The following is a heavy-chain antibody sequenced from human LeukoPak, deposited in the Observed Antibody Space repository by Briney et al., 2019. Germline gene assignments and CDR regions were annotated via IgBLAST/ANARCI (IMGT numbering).Heavy chain of an antibody. D-gene: IGHD5-24*01. CDR2: IYYSGST. J-gene: IGHJ4*02. Sequence: SSETLSLTCTVSGGSISSYYWSWIRQPPGKGLEWIGYIYYSGSTNYNPSLKSRFTISVDTSKNQFSLKLSSVTAADTAVYYCARAYKIPAFDYWGQGTLVTVSS. CDR1: GGSISSYY. CDR3: ARAYKIPAFDY. V-gene: IGHV4-59*01.